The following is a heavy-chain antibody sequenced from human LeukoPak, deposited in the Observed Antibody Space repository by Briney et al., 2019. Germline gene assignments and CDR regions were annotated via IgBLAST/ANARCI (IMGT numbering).Heavy chain of an antibody. Sequence: GASVKVSCKASGYTFTGYYMHWVRQAPGQGLEWMGWINPNSGGTNYAQKFQGWVTMTRDTPISTAYMELSRLRSDDTAVYYCAREVYCSGGSCYFDYWGQGTLVTVSS. D-gene: IGHD2-15*01. V-gene: IGHV1-2*04. J-gene: IGHJ4*02. CDR2: INPNSGGT. CDR1: GYTFTGYY. CDR3: AREVYCSGGSCYFDY.